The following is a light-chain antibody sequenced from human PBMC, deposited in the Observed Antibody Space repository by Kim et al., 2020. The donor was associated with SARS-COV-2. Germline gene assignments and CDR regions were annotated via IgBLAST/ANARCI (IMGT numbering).Light chain of an antibody. Sequence: GETVTLHCARSSGGIASNYVQWYQQRPGSAPTTVIYEDNQRPSGVPDRFSGSIDSSSNSASLTISGLKTEDEADYYCQSYDGTTWVFGGGTKLTVL. V-gene: IGLV6-57*03. J-gene: IGLJ3*02. CDR1: SGGIASNY. CDR3: QSYDGTTWV. CDR2: EDN.